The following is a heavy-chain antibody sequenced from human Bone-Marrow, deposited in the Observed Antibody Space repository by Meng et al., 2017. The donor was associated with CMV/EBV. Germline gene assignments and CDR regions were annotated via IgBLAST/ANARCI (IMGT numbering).Heavy chain of an antibody. CDR1: GGSISSYH. CDR3: ARDGRRSIAADYYGIDV. CDR2: IYYSGST. Sequence: SETLSLTCTVSGGSISSYHWSWIRQPPGKGLEWIGYIYYSGSTNYNPSLKSRVTISVDTSKNQFSLKLSSVTAADTAVYFCARDGRRSIAADYYGIDVWGQGTTVTVSS. V-gene: IGHV4-59*01. J-gene: IGHJ6*02. D-gene: IGHD6-25*01.